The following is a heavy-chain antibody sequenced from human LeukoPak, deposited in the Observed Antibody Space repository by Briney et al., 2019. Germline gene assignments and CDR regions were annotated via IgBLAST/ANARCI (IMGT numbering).Heavy chain of an antibody. CDR2: INHSGST. Sequence: PSETLSLTCAVYGGSFSGYYWNWIRQPPGKGLEWIGEINHSGSTNYNPSLKSRVTISVDTSKNQFSLKLSSVTAADTAVYYCARGRVAVAASDYWGQGTLVTVSS. D-gene: IGHD6-19*01. V-gene: IGHV4-34*01. J-gene: IGHJ4*02. CDR3: ARGRVAVAASDY. CDR1: GGSFSGYY.